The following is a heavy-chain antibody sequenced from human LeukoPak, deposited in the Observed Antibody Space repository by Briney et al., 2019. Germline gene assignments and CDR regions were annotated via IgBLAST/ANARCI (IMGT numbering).Heavy chain of an antibody. D-gene: IGHD3-16*02. CDR1: GFTFSSYG. CDR2: IRYDGSNK. J-gene: IGHJ4*02. V-gene: IGHV3-30*02. CDR3: AKGDDYVWGSYRFPLGY. Sequence: PGGSLTLSCAASGFTFSSYGMHWVRQAPGEGLEGVAFIRYDGSNKYYADSVKGRFTISRDNSKNTLYLQMNSLRAEDTAVYYCAKGDDYVWGSYRFPLGYWGQGTLVTVSS.